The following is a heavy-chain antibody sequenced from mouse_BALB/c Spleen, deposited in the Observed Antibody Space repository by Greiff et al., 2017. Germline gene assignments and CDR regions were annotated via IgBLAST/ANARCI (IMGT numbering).Heavy chain of an antibody. D-gene: IGHD2-14*01. CDR2: IYPGDGST. J-gene: IGHJ3*01. CDR1: GYTFTSYD. V-gene: IGHV1S56*01. CDR3: ARTGRNRYGGFAY. Sequence: QVQLQPSGPELVKPGALVKISCKASGYTFTSYDINWVKQRPGQGLEWIGWIYPGDGSTKYNEKFKGKATLTADKSSSTAYMQLSSLTSENSAVYFCARTGRNRYGGFAYWGQGTLVTVSA.